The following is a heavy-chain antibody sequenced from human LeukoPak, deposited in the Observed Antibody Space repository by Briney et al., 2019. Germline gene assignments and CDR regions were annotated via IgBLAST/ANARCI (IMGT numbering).Heavy chain of an antibody. V-gene: IGHV3-15*01. D-gene: IGHD3-10*01. Sequence: GGSLRLSCVDSGFTFTNAWMSWVRQAPGKGLEWIGRIKSKTDGETTNYAEPVRGRFTISRDDSKSAVYLQMNSLKIEDTAVYYCTTDLGAYYHGSQRLIPIDYWGQGTLVTVSS. CDR2: IKSKTDGETT. CDR3: TTDLGAYYHGSQRLIPIDY. J-gene: IGHJ4*02. CDR1: GFTFTNAW.